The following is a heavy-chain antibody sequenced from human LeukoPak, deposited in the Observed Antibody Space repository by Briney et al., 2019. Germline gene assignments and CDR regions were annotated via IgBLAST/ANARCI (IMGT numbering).Heavy chain of an antibody. D-gene: IGHD3-3*01. CDR2: ISGSGGST. CDR1: GFTFSSYA. CDR3: AKLSDYDFWSGYYPDY. Sequence: QPGGSLRLSCAASGFTFSSYAMSWVRQAPGKGLEWVSAISGSGGSTYYADSVKGRFTISRDNSKNTLYLQMNSLRAEDTAVYYCAKLSDYDFWSGYYPDYWGQGTLVTVSS. J-gene: IGHJ4*02. V-gene: IGHV3-23*01.